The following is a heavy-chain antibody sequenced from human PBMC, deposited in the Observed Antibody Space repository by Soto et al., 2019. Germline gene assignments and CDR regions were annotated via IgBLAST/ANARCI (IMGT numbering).Heavy chain of an antibody. CDR3: ARDIVFGGTYGMDV. V-gene: IGHV1-69*12. Sequence: QVQLVQSGAEVKKPGSSVKVSCKASGGTFSRYAISWVRQAPGQGLEWMGGIIAIFGTANYAKKFQGRVTITADESTRTAYMELSSLTSEDTAVYYCARDIVFGGTYGMDVWGQGNKVSVSS. J-gene: IGHJ6*02. CDR1: GGTFSRYA. CDR2: IIAIFGTA. D-gene: IGHD3-16*01.